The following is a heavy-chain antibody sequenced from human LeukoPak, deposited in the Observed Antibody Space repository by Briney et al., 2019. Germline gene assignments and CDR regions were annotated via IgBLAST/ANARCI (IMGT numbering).Heavy chain of an antibody. CDR1: GFTFSSYA. J-gene: IGHJ4*02. Sequence: PGGSLRLSCAASGFTFSSYAMSWVRQAPGKGLEWVAAISGSGGSTYYADSVKGRFTISRDNSKNTLYLQMNSLRAEDTAVYYCAKDRKLITMISLSYWGQGTLVTVSS. V-gene: IGHV3-23*01. D-gene: IGHD3-22*01. CDR2: ISGSGGST. CDR3: AKDRKLITMISLSY.